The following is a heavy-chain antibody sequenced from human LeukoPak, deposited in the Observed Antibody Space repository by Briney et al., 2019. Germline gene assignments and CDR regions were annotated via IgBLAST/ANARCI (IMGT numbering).Heavy chain of an antibody. J-gene: IGHJ4*02. CDR1: GFTFRGYA. Sequence: GGSLRLSCAASGFTFRGYAMNWVRQTPGKGLEWISSISASGGSTYYADSGKGRFTISRDNSKNTLYLQMNGLRGEDTAVYYCEKGASGSPGPTLDYGGQGTLVTVSS. CDR2: ISASGGST. CDR3: EKGASGSPGPTLDY. D-gene: IGHD1-26*01. V-gene: IGHV3-23*01.